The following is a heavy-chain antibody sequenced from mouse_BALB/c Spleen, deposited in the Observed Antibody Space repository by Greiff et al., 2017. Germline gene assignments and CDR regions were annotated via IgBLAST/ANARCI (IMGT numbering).Heavy chain of an antibody. CDR3: ARSYYDYDNFDY. Sequence: EVKLVESGGGLVQPGGSRKLSCAASGFTFSSFGMHWVRQAPEKGLEWVAYISSVSSTIYYADTVKGRFTISRDNPKNTLFLQMTSLRSEDTAMYYCARSYYDYDNFDYWGQGTTLTVSS. D-gene: IGHD2-4*01. CDR2: ISSVSSTI. CDR1: GFTFSSFG. J-gene: IGHJ2*01. V-gene: IGHV5-17*02.